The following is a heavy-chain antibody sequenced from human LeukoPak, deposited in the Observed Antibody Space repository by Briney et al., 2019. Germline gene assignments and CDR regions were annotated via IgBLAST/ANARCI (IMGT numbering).Heavy chain of an antibody. J-gene: IGHJ2*01. CDR2: IYYSGST. Sequence: PSETLSLTCTVSGGSIRSYYWSWIRQPPGKGLEWIAYIYYSGSTNYNPSLKSRVTISVDTSKNQFSLKLSSVTAADTAVYYCARVYYSNSYDYWYFDLWGRGTQVTVSS. D-gene: IGHD6-13*01. CDR3: ARVYYSNSYDYWYFDL. CDR1: GGSIRSYY. V-gene: IGHV4-59*01.